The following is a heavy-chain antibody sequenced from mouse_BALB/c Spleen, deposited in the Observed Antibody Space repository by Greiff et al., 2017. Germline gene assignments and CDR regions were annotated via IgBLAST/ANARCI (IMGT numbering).Heavy chain of an antibody. CDR1: GYTFTSYW. Sequence: VQLQESGAELVKPGASVKLSCKASGYTFTSYWMHWVKQRPGQGLEWIGEINPSNGRTNYNEKFKSKATLTVDKSSSTAYMQLSSLTSEDSAVYYCARRIYGRDFDYWGQGTTLTVSS. J-gene: IGHJ2*01. CDR2: INPSNGRT. V-gene: IGHV1S81*02. CDR3: ARRIYGRDFDY. D-gene: IGHD1-1*01.